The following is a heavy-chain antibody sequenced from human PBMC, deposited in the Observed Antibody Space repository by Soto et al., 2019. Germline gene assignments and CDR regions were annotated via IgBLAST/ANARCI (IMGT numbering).Heavy chain of an antibody. J-gene: IGHJ6*02. V-gene: IGHV3-30*03. D-gene: IGHD3-3*01. Sequence: QVQLVESGGGVVQPGRSQRLSCAASGFTFSSYGMHRGRQAPGKGLEWLAAILYDGNNKYYADSVTGPFTISRDNSKDTLYLQMNSLGGEDTAGYDCARAVTWSYYGMHVWVQGTTVIVSS. CDR3: ARAVTWSYYGMHV. CDR1: GFTFSSYG. CDR2: ILYDGNNK.